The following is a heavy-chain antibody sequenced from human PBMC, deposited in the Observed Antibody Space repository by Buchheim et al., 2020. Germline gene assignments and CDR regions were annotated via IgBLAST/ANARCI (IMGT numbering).Heavy chain of an antibody. CDR2: INHSGST. Sequence: QVQLQQWGAGLLKPSETLSLTCAVYGGSFSGYYWSWIRQPPGKGLEWIGEINHSGSTNYNPSLKSRVTISVDTSKNQFSLKLSSVTAADTAVYYCARYGDYGISHGRSYGMDVWGQGTT. V-gene: IGHV4-34*01. J-gene: IGHJ6*02. CDR1: GGSFSGYY. CDR3: ARYGDYGISHGRSYGMDV. D-gene: IGHD4-17*01.